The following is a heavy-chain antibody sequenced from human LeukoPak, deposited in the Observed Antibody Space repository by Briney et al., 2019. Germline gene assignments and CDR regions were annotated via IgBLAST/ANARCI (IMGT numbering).Heavy chain of an antibody. Sequence: SGPALVKPTQTLTPTCTFSGFSLSTRGMCVSWIRQPPGKALEWLARIDWDDDKYYSTSLKTRLTISKDTSKNQVVLTVTNMDPVDTATYYCVGVNYYDTSLGFAWGQGTLVTVSS. J-gene: IGHJ4*02. CDR3: VGVNYYDTSLGFA. CDR1: GFSLSTRGMC. CDR2: IDWDDDK. V-gene: IGHV2-70*11. D-gene: IGHD3-22*01.